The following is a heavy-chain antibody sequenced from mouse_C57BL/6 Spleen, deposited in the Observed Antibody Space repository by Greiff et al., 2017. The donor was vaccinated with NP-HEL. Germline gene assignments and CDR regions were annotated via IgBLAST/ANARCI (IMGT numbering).Heavy chain of an antibody. D-gene: IGHD2-3*01. J-gene: IGHJ4*01. CDR3: ARSSIYDGYYYAMDY. CDR1: GYTFTSYW. Sequence: QVQLQQPGAELVRPGTSVKLSCKASGYTFTSYWMHWVKQRPGQGLEWIGVIDPSDSYTNYNQKFKGKATLTVDTSSSTAYMQLSSLTSEDSAVYYCARSSIYDGYYYAMDYWGQGTSVTVSS. CDR2: IDPSDSYT. V-gene: IGHV1-59*01.